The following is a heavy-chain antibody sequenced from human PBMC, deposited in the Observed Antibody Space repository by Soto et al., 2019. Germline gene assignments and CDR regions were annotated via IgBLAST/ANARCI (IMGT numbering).Heavy chain of an antibody. Sequence: PSETLSLTCNVSGGSISDFYWSWIRQSPGKRLEWIGYLYYTGSTNYNPALKSRVTISLDTSKNQFSLKLRSVTAADTAVYYCARGGGYDFRSSQAPPIDVWGQGTKVTV. D-gene: IGHD3-3*01. J-gene: IGHJ6*02. CDR2: LYYTGST. CDR1: GGSISDFY. V-gene: IGHV4-59*01. CDR3: ARGGGYDFRSSQAPPIDV.